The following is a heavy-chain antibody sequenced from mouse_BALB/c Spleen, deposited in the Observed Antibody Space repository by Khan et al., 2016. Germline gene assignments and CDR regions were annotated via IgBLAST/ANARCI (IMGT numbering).Heavy chain of an antibody. CDR3: ARVSGLYAMDY. CDR1: GFNIKDYY. CDR2: IDPENGNT. Sequence: VRLQQSGAELVRPGALVKLSCKASGFNIKDYYMHWVKQRPEQGLEWIGWIDPENGNTIYDPKFQGKASITADTSSNTAYLQLSSLTSEDTAVYYCARVSGLYAMDYWGQGTSVTVSS. V-gene: IGHV14-1*02. J-gene: IGHJ4*01.